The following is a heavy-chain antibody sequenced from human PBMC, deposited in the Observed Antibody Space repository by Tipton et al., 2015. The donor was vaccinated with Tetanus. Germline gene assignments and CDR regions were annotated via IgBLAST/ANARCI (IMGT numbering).Heavy chain of an antibody. V-gene: IGHV4-34*01. Sequence: TLSLTCAVYGGSFSGYYWSWIRQPPGKGLEWIGEINHSGSTNYNPSLKSRVTISVDTSKNQFSLKLSSVTAADTAVYYCARDGGGYFDYWGQGTLVTVSS. CDR1: GGSFSGYY. D-gene: IGHD3-16*01. CDR2: INHSGST. CDR3: ARDGGGYFDY. J-gene: IGHJ4*02.